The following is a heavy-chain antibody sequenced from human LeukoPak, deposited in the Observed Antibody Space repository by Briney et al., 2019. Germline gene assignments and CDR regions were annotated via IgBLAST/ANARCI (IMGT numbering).Heavy chain of an antibody. CDR2: INPNSGGT. D-gene: IGHD3-3*01. CDR1: GYTFTGYY. V-gene: IGHV1-2*02. Sequence: ASVKVSCKASGYTFTGYYMHWVRRAPGQGLEWMGWINPNSGGTNYAQKFQGRVTMTRDTSISTAYMELSRLRSDDTAVYYCARTPITIFGVVPYYFDYWGQGTLVTVSS. CDR3: ARTPITIFGVVPYYFDY. J-gene: IGHJ4*02.